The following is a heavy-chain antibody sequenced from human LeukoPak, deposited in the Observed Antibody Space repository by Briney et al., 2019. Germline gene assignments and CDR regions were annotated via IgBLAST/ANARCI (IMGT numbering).Heavy chain of an antibody. J-gene: IGHJ3*02. V-gene: IGHV4-30-2*01. Sequence: PSETLSLTCTVSGGSISSGGYYWSWIRQPPGKGLEWIGYIYHSGSTYYNPSLKSRVTISVDRSKNQFPLKLSSVTAADTAVYYCARDRRWPLHRSGSPDAFDIWGQGTMVTVSS. CDR1: GGSISSGGYY. D-gene: IGHD1-26*01. CDR2: IYHSGST. CDR3: ARDRRWPLHRSGSPDAFDI.